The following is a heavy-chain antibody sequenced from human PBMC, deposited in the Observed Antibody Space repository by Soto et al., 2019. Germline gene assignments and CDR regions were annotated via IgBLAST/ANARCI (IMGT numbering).Heavy chain of an antibody. D-gene: IGHD2-2*02. CDR3: ASDVVPAAISTRYYGMDV. CDR2: MNPNIGNT. Sequence: GASVKVSCKASGYTFTSYDINWVRQATGQGLEWMGWMNPNIGNTGYAQKFQGRVSITRNTSISTAYMELSSLRSEDTAVYYCASDVVPAAISTRYYGMDVWGQGTTVTVSS. V-gene: IGHV1-8*01. CDR1: GYTFTSYD. J-gene: IGHJ6*02.